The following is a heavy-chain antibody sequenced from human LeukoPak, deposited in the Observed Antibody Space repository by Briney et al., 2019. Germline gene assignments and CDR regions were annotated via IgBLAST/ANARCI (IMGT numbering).Heavy chain of an antibody. CDR3: ASDNWNNFGY. V-gene: IGHV3-7*01. Sequence: GESLRLSCAASGFTFNSYWMSWVRQAPGKGLEWVANIKQDGSYKNYVDSVKGRFTISRDNAKNSLYLQMNSLRVEDTAVYYCASDNWNNFGYWGQGTLVTVSS. CDR1: GFTFNSYW. J-gene: IGHJ4*02. D-gene: IGHD1-20*01. CDR2: IKQDGSYK.